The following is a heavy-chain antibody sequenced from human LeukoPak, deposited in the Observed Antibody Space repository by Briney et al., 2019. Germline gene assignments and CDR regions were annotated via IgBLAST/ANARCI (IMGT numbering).Heavy chain of an antibody. V-gene: IGHV1-8*01. CDR1: GYTFTSYD. CDR2: MNPNSGNT. CDR3: ARDLVVAGYNWNDRPTNWFDP. Sequence: PGASVKVSCKASGYTFTSYDINWVRQATGQGLEWMGWMNPNSGNTGHAQKFQGRVTMTRNTSISTAYMELSSLRSEDTAVYYCARDLVVAGYNWNDRPTNWFDPWGQGTLVTVSS. J-gene: IGHJ5*02. D-gene: IGHD1-1*01.